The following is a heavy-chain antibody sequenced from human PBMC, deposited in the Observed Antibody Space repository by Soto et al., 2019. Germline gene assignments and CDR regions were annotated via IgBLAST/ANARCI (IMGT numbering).Heavy chain of an antibody. CDR3: ALNAFDF. V-gene: IGHV1-46*01. CDR1: GYTFSSYY. Sequence: QVQLVQSGAEVKKPGASVKLSCKTSGYTFSSYYIHWVRQAPGQGLEWVTIINPSDGSTSTTQKFQGRVTVTRDMSTSTVYMDLSRLRSEDTAVYYCALNAFDFWGQGTLVTVSS. CDR2: INPSDGST. J-gene: IGHJ3*01.